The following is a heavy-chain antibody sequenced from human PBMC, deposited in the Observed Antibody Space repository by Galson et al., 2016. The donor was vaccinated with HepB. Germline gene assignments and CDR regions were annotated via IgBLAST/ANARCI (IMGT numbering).Heavy chain of an antibody. CDR2: IKPDNGGT. J-gene: IGHJ6*02. CDR1: GFTFTDYY. Sequence: QSGAEVKKPGESLKTSCKASGFTFTDYYIHWVRQAPGQGLEWMGWIKPDNGGTTYTQKFQGWVTMTRDTSISTAFMELMTLKSDDTAVYYCAREVGGGMDVWGLGTTVTVSS. V-gene: IGHV1-2*04. CDR3: AREVGGGMDV.